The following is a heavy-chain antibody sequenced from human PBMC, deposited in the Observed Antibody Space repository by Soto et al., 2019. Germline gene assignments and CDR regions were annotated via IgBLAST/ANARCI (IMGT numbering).Heavy chain of an antibody. CDR1: GFTFSSYG. J-gene: IGHJ4*02. D-gene: IGHD6-19*01. CDR2: ISYDGSNK. Sequence: QVQLVESGGGVVEPGRSLRFSCAASGFTFSSYGMHWVRQAPGKGLEWVAVISYDGSNKYYPDSVKGRFTISRENSKNTLSLEMNCLSPEDTAVYYCAKDVQASGCGEFDSWGEGTLVIVSS. CDR3: AKDVQASGCGEFDS. V-gene: IGHV3-30*18.